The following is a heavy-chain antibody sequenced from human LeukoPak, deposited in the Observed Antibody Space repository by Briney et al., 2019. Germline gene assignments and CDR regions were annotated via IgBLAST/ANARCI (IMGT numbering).Heavy chain of an antibody. CDR1: GYTFSIYG. J-gene: IGHJ4*02. Sequence: ASVRVSCKASGYTFSIYGFSWVRQAPGQGLEWMGWINTNTGNPTYAQGFTGRFVFSLDTSVSTAYLQISSLKAEDTAVYYCARDWERGATTFDYWGQGTLVTVSS. D-gene: IGHD1-26*01. V-gene: IGHV7-4-1*02. CDR3: ARDWERGATTFDY. CDR2: INTNTGNP.